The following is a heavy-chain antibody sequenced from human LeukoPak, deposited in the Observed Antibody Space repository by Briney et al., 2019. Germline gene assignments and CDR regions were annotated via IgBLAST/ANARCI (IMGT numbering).Heavy chain of an antibody. J-gene: IGHJ4*02. CDR3: ARKEVDTAAIDY. CDR2: ISYEVSNK. Sequence: GRSLRLSCAASGFTFRSYARQSVRQAPGKGLEWEAVISYEVSNKYYADSVKGRFTSSRDNSKNTTDLQMNTLRAKDTAVSYCARKEVDTAAIDYWGQGTLVTVSS. D-gene: IGHD5-18*01. V-gene: IGHV3-30*04. CDR1: GFTFRSYA.